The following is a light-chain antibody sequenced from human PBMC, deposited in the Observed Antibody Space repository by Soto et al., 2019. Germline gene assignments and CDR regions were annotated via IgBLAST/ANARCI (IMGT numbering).Light chain of an antibody. Sequence: EIVMTQSPYTLSVSPGERASLSCRASQSVSSNLAWYQQNPGQAPRLLIYGASARATGIPARFSGSGSGTEFTLAISSLQSEDFAVYYCQHYNNWPLTFGQGTKVDIK. CDR1: QSVSSN. CDR2: GAS. V-gene: IGKV3-15*01. CDR3: QHYNNWPLT. J-gene: IGKJ1*01.